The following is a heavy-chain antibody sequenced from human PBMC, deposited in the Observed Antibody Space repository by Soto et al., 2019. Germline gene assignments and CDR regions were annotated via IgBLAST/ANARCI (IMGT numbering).Heavy chain of an antibody. Sequence: QVQLQQWGAGLLKPSETLSLTCAVYGGSFSGYYWSWIRQPPGKGLEWIGEINHSGSTNYNPSLKSRVTISVDTSKNQYYLKLSSVAASDTAVYYCARRTNSSGWYVGRENYDYWGQGILVTVSS. CDR3: ARRTNSSGWYVGRENYDY. J-gene: IGHJ4*02. V-gene: IGHV4-34*01. D-gene: IGHD6-19*01. CDR1: GGSFSGYY. CDR2: INHSGST.